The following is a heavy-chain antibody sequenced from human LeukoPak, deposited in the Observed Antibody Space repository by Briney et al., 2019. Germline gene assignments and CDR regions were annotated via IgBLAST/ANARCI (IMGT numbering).Heavy chain of an antibody. J-gene: IGHJ4*02. CDR3: ARGRPGPAGAGTYDF. CDR2: MNPNSGKT. D-gene: IGHD6-13*01. Sequence: ASVKVSCKASGYTFTTSDINWVRQATGQGLEWMGWMNPNSGKTGSAQKFQGRLIMTKNTSTSTAYMEVTGLRFEDTAIYYCARGRPGPAGAGTYDFWGQGTLITVSS. CDR1: GYTFTTSD. V-gene: IGHV1-8*01.